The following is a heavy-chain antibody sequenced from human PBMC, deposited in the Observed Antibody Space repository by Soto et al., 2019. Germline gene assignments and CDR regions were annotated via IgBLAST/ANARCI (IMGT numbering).Heavy chain of an antibody. CDR1: GLTFSSFA. CDR2: LCDRGEYT. J-gene: IGHJ4*02. CDR3: AKHSDRVVGATTSFDY. Sequence: EVQLLESGGGLVQRGGSLRLSCAASGLTFSSFAMSWVRQAPGGGLEWVSALCDRGEYTYYADSVKGRFTIARDNSKSTVYLQINSLSAEDTALHYCAKHSDRVVGATTSFDYWGQGTLVTVSS. V-gene: IGHV3-23*01. D-gene: IGHD1-26*01.